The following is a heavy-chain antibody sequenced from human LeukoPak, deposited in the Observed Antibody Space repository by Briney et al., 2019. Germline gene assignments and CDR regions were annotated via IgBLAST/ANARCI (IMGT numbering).Heavy chain of an antibody. CDR3: ARGGGWIAVAGTTKWFDS. Sequence: GRSLRLSCATSGFTFSNYWMSWVRQAPGKGLEWVANIKQDGSVKYYVDSVRGRFTISRDNAKNSLYLQMNSLRVEDTAVYYCARGGGWIAVAGTTKWFDSWGQGTLVSVSS. CDR1: GFTFSNYW. J-gene: IGHJ5*01. V-gene: IGHV3-7*01. CDR2: IKQDGSVK. D-gene: IGHD6-19*01.